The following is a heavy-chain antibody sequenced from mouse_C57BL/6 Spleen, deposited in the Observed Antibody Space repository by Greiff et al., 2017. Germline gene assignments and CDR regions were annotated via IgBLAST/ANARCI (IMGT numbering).Heavy chain of an antibody. J-gene: IGHJ4*01. CDR1: GYAFSSYW. Sequence: VQLQQSGAELVKPGASVKISCKASGYAFSSYWMNWVKQRPGQGLEWIGQIYPGDGDTNYNGKFKGKATLTADKSSSPSYMQLSSLSSEASAVYFCARSMITRVYYYAMDYWGQGTSVTVSS. CDR3: ARSMITRVYYYAMDY. V-gene: IGHV1-80*01. D-gene: IGHD2-4*01. CDR2: IYPGDGDT.